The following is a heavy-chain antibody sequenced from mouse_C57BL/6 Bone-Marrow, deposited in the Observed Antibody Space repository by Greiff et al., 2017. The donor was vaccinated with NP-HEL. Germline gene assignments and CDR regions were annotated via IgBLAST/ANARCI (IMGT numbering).Heavy chain of an antibody. V-gene: IGHV1-61*01. Sequence: QVQLKQPGAELVRPGSSVKLSCKASGYTFTSYWMDWVKQRPGQGLEWIGNIYPSDSETHYNQKFKDKATLTVDKSSSTAYMQLSSLTSEDSAVYYCARQSKENFDYWGQGTTLTVSS. CDR2: IYPSDSET. CDR3: ARQSKENFDY. J-gene: IGHJ2*01. D-gene: IGHD2-5*01. CDR1: GYTFTSYW.